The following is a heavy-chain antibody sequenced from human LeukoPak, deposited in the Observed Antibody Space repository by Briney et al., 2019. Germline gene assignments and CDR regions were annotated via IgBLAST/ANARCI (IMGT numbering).Heavy chain of an antibody. V-gene: IGHV3-7*01. Sequence: GGSLRLSCAASGFTFSRNWMSWVRQAPGKGLEWVANIKEDGSEKYHVDSVKGRLTISRDNAKNSLYLQMNSLRAEDTAVYYCARVTTIFGVLKYYYYMDVWGKGTTVTVSS. CDR1: GFTFSRNW. D-gene: IGHD3-3*01. CDR2: IKEDGSEK. J-gene: IGHJ6*03. CDR3: ARVTTIFGVLKYYYYMDV.